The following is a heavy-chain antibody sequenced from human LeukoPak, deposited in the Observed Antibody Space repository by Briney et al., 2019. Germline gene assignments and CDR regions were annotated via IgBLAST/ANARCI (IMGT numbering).Heavy chain of an antibody. D-gene: IGHD3-22*01. CDR3: ARESDDSSGYYRPGTVDY. CDR2: IYTSGST. Sequence: SETLSLTCTVSGGSISSYYWSWIRQPAGKGLEWIGRIYTSGSTNYNPSLKSRVTMSVDTSKNQFSLKLSSVTAADTAVYYCARESDDSSGYYRPGTVDYWGQGTLVTVSS. CDR1: GGSISSYY. J-gene: IGHJ4*02. V-gene: IGHV4-4*07.